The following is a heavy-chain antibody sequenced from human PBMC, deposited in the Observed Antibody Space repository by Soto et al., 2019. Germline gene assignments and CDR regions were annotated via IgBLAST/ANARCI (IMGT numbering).Heavy chain of an antibody. Sequence: QVQLVQSGAEVKKPGTSVKVSCKASGYTFTSYDINWVRQATGQGLEWMGWMNPKSGNTVYAQKFQGRVTMTRNTSISTAYMELSSLRSEDTAVYYCASANSYCSSSWYYYYGMDVWGQGTTVTVSS. V-gene: IGHV1-8*01. D-gene: IGHD6-6*01. CDR3: ASANSYCSSSWYYYYGMDV. J-gene: IGHJ6*02. CDR1: GYTFTSYD. CDR2: MNPKSGNT.